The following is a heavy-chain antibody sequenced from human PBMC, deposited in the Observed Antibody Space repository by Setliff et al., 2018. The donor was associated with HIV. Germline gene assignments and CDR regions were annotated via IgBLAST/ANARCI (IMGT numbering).Heavy chain of an antibody. CDR1: GGSINSGSTY. J-gene: IGHJ4*02. Sequence: KASETLSLTCTVSGGSINSGSTYWNWIRQPTGKGPEWIGLIYTRGSVSYNPSLKSRLTISLDTSKNQFSLKLSSVTAADTAVYYCARQERYCTSADCYRYFNYWGQGTLVTVSS. V-gene: IGHV4-61*02. CDR2: IYTRGSV. D-gene: IGHD2-2*02. CDR3: ARQERYCTSADCYRYFNY.